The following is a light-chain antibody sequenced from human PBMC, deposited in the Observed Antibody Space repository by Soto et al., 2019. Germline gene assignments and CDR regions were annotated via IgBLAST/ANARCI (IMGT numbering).Light chain of an antibody. CDR1: QSVSSSY. Sequence: EIVLTQSPGTLSLSPGERATLSCRASQSVSSSYLAWYQQKPGQAPRLLIYGGSSRATGIPDRFSGSGSGTDFTLTISRLEPEDFAVYYCQQYGSSPPWTFGQGTKVDIK. CDR3: QQYGSSPPWT. J-gene: IGKJ1*01. CDR2: GGS. V-gene: IGKV3-20*01.